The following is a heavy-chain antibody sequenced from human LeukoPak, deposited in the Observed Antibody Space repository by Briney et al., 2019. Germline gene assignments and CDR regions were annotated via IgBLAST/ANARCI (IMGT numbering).Heavy chain of an antibody. CDR3: TTGITMVRGVPGVYFDY. J-gene: IGHJ4*02. D-gene: IGHD3-10*01. CDR1: GFTFSNAW. Sequence: KPGGSLRLSCAASGFTFSNAWMSWVRQAPGKGLEWVGRINSKTDGGTTDYAAPVKGRFTISRDDSKNTLYLQMNSLKTEDTAVYYCTTGITMVRGVPGVYFDYWGQGTLVTVSS. V-gene: IGHV3-15*01. CDR2: INSKTDGGTT.